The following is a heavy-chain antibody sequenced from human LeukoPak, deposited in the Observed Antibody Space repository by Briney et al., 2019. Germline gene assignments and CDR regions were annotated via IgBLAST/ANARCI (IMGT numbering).Heavy chain of an antibody. D-gene: IGHD4-17*01. CDR2: ISGSGGST. CDR1: GFTFSSYA. Sequence: GGSLRLSCAAPGFTFSSYAMSWVRQAPGKGLEWVSAISGSGGSTYYADSVKGRFTISRDNSKNTLYLQMNSLRAEDTAVYYCASGDYLYWYFDLWGRGTLVTVSS. V-gene: IGHV3-23*01. CDR3: ASGDYLYWYFDL. J-gene: IGHJ2*01.